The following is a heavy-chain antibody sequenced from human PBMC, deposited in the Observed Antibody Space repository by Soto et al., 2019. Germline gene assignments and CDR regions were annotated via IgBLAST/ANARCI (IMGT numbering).Heavy chain of an antibody. Sequence: PXETLSLTCAVSACSVSSATYFWSWVRQPPGGGLEWIAYILYSGSSMYNPSLKSRVTISLSTSKTQFSLRLTSVTAADTAVYYCARGMYNNGWNLDIWGQEIVVTVS. CDR1: ACSVSSATYF. CDR3: ARGMYNNGWNLDI. J-gene: IGHJ4*02. CDR2: ILYSGSS. V-gene: IGHV4-61*01. D-gene: IGHD6-19*01.